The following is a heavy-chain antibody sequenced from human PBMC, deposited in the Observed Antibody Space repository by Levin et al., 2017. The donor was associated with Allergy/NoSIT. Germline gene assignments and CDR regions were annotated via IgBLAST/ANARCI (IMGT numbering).Heavy chain of an antibody. CDR2: ISRSSSTI. CDR1: GFTFSRYS. D-gene: IGHD1-1*01. J-gene: IGHJ5*02. Sequence: GGSLRLSCAASGFTFSRYSMNWVRQAPGKGLEWVSYISRSSSTIDYADSVKGRFTISRDNAKNSLYLQLNSVGDEDTAVYYCAREAIPLERRGDWFDPWGQGTLVPVSS. V-gene: IGHV3-48*02. CDR3: AREAIPLERRGDWFDP.